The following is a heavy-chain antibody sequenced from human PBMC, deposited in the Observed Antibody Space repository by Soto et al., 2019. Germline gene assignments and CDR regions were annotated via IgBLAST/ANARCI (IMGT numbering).Heavy chain of an antibody. V-gene: IGHV1-46*01. CDR2: INPTGGST. D-gene: IGHD6-6*01. CDR3: AGAYTTSCPGP. Sequence: QAQLVQSGAEVKKPGASVKVSCKASGYTFTNYYMHWVRQAPGQGLEWMGMINPTGGSTTYAQKFQGRVSMTRDTSTNTVYMELGGMRSEDTAVYYCAGAYTTSCPGPWGQGTLVTVSS. CDR1: GYTFTNYY. J-gene: IGHJ5*02.